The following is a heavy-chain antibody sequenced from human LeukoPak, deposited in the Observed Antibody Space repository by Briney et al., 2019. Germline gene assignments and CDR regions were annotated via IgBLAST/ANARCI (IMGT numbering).Heavy chain of an antibody. J-gene: IGHJ5*02. V-gene: IGHV3-23*01. Sequence: GGSLRLSCAASGFTLSSYAMSWVRQAPGKGLEWVSAISGSGGSTYYADSVKGRFTISRDNSKNTMYLQMNSLRAEDTAVYYCAKDKGDYSSSSSSYNWFDPWGQGTLVTVSS. CDR2: ISGSGGST. D-gene: IGHD6-6*01. CDR1: GFTLSSYA. CDR3: AKDKGDYSSSSSSYNWFDP.